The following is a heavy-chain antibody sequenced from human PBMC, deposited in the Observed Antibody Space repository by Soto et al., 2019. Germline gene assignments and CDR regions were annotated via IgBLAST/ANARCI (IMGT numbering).Heavy chain of an antibody. CDR3: TTEAYDNSGSLAFDI. CDR2: IYYSAST. Sequence: SETLSLTCTVSGGSISSYYWSWIRQPPGKGLEWIGYIYYSASTNYNPSLKSRVTISVDTSKNQFSLKLSSVTAADTAVYYCTTEAYDNSGSLAFDIWGPGTLVTVSS. J-gene: IGHJ3*02. V-gene: IGHV4-59*08. CDR1: GGSISSYY. D-gene: IGHD3-22*01.